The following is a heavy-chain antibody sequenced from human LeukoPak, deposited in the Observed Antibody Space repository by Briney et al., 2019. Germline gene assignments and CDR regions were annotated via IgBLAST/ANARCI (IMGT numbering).Heavy chain of an antibody. CDR1: VYSFTNYN. CDR2: RNPNSGNT. CDR3: ARAGGITGATGNWFDP. Sequence: ASVKVSCKSSVYSFTNYNINWVRQAPAQGLEWMGWRNPNSGNTDYAQKFQGRVTMTRNTSISTAYMHLSSLRSEDTAVYYCARAGGITGATGNWFDPWGQGTLITVSS. J-gene: IGHJ5*02. D-gene: IGHD1-20*01. V-gene: IGHV1-8*01.